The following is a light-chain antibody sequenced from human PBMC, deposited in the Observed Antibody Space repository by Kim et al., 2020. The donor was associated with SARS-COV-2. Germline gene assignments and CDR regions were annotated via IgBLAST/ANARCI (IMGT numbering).Light chain of an antibody. V-gene: IGKV1-5*01. CDR1: QSISSW. CDR2: DAA. J-gene: IGKJ2*01. Sequence: ASVGDRVTITCRASQSISSWLAWYQQKPGKAPKLLIYDAASLESGVPSRFSGSVSGTEFTLTISSLQPDDFATYYCQQYNSYPYTFGQGTKLEIK. CDR3: QQYNSYPYT.